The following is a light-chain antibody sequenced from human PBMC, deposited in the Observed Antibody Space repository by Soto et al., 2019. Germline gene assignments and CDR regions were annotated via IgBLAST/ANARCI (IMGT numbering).Light chain of an antibody. Sequence: EIVLTHSPGTLSLSPWEIATLSCRASQSVSSYLAWYQQKPGQAPRLLIYDASNRATGIPARFSGSGSGTDFTLTISSLEPEDFALYYCQQRSNSFGGGTKVDIK. J-gene: IGKJ4*01. CDR2: DAS. V-gene: IGKV3-11*01. CDR1: QSVSSY. CDR3: QQRSNS.